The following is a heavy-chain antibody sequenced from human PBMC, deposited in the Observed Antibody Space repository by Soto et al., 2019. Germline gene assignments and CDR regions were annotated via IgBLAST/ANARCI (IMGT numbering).Heavy chain of an antibody. CDR1: GFTFSSYS. D-gene: IGHD3-10*01. CDR3: AREFSITMVRGATWGWFDY. CDR2: ISSSSSTI. J-gene: IGHJ4*02. V-gene: IGHV3-48*01. Sequence: PGGSLRLSCAASGFTFSSYSMNWGRQAPGKGLEWVSYISSSSSTIYYADSVKGRFTISRDNAKNSLYLQMNSLRAEDTAVYYCAREFSITMVRGATWGWFDYWGQGTLVTVSS.